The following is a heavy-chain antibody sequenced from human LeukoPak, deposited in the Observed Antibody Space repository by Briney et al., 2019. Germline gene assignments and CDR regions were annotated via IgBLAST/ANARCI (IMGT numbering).Heavy chain of an antibody. CDR3: AREEASYCSSTSCYGIDY. Sequence: PSETLSLTCTVSGGSVSSGSYYWRWIRQPPRKGLEWIGYIYYSGSTNYNPSLKSRVTISVETSKNQFSLKLSSVTAADTAVYYCAREEASYCSSTSCYGIDYWGQGTLVTVSS. CDR2: IYYSGST. D-gene: IGHD2-2*01. J-gene: IGHJ4*02. V-gene: IGHV4-61*01. CDR1: GGSVSSGSYY.